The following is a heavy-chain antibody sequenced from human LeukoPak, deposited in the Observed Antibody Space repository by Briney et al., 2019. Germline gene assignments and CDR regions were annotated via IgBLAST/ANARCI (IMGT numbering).Heavy chain of an antibody. D-gene: IGHD3-10*01. Sequence: SETLSLTCAVSGGSISSSNWWSWVRQPPGKGLEWIGEIYHSGSTNYNPSLKSRVTISVDKSKNQFSLKLSSVTAADTAVYYCASLIYYYGSGSYPLGNAFDIWGQGTMVTVSS. CDR1: GGSISSSNW. V-gene: IGHV4-4*02. CDR3: ASLIYYYGSGSYPLGNAFDI. J-gene: IGHJ3*02. CDR2: IYHSGST.